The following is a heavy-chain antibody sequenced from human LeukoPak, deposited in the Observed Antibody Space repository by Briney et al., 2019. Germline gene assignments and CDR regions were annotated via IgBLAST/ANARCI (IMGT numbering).Heavy chain of an antibody. CDR3: ARHGQYYYDSSGYYYDY. V-gene: IGHV3-7*01. Sequence: PGGSLRLSCAASGFTFSEYWMSWVRQAPGKGLEWVANIKQDGSEKQDGSEKNYVDSVKGRFTISRYNAKNSLYLQMNSLRAEDTAVYYCARHGQYYYDSSGYYYDYWGQGTLVTVSS. CDR2: IKQDGSEKQDGSEK. D-gene: IGHD3-22*01. CDR1: GFTFSEYW. J-gene: IGHJ4*02.